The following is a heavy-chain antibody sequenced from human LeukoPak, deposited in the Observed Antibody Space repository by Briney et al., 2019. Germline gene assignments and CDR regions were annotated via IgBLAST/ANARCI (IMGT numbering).Heavy chain of an antibody. D-gene: IGHD3-3*01. V-gene: IGHV3-30-3*01. CDR3: ARDFRSGFPNWFDP. J-gene: IGHJ5*02. CDR2: ISYDGSNK. Sequence: GGSLRLSCAASGFTFSSYAMHWVRQAPGKGLEWVAVISYDGSNKHYADSVKGRFTISRDNSKNTLYLQMNSLRAEDAAVYYCARDFRSGFPNWFDPWGQGALVTVSS. CDR1: GFTFSSYA.